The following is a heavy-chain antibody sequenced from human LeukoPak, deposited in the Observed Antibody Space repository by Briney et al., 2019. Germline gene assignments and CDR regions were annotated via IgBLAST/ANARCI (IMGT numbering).Heavy chain of an antibody. D-gene: IGHD6-13*01. Sequence: PGRSLRLSCAASGXTFRSYGMHWVRQAPGRGLEWVAVIWYEGSDKHYADSVKGRFTISRDNSKNTLYLQLNSLRAEDTAVYYCARGSSSWYYFDYWGQGTLVTVSS. CDR2: IWYEGSDK. CDR1: GXTFRSYG. CDR3: ARGSSSWYYFDY. J-gene: IGHJ4*01. V-gene: IGHV3-33*01.